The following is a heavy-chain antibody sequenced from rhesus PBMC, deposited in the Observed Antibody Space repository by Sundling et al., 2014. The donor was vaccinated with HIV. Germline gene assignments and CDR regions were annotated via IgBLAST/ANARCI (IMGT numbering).Heavy chain of an antibody. D-gene: IGHD6-31*01. CDR3: VKAPLPASGWVFDS. V-gene: IGHV3-103*01. CDR1: GFTFSDYT. J-gene: IGHJ4*01. Sequence: EVQLVESGGGLAKPGGSLRLSCAASGFTFSDYTMHWVRQTPGKELEWVSAITTGYDTFYIDSVKGRFTISRDNSNKSVSLEMSSLRPEDTAIYYCVKAPLPASGWVFDSWGQGVLVTVSS. CDR2: ITTGYDT.